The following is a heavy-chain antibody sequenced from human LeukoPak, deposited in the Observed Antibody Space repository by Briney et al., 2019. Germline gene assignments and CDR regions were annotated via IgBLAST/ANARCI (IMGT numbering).Heavy chain of an antibody. V-gene: IGHV3-49*05. J-gene: IGHJ4*02. Sequence: KPGRSLRLSCTASGFTFGDYTITWIRQAPGKGLEWVGFIRNKADGGTPEYAASVKGRLTISRDDSKSIAYLQMNSLKTDDTAVYYCTRDPPTRYWGQGTLVSVSS. CDR1: GFTFGDYT. CDR2: IRNKADGGTP. D-gene: IGHD1-26*01. CDR3: TRDPPTRY.